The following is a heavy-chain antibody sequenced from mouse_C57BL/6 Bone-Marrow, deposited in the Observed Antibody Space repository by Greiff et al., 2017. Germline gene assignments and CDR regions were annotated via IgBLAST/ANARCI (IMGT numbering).Heavy chain of an antibody. J-gene: IGHJ3*01. D-gene: IGHD4-1*01. CDR3: ARNWDVPRAFAY. CDR1: GYTFTDYY. V-gene: IGHV1-75*01. Sequence: VQLVESGPELVKPGASVKISCKASGYTFTDYYINWVKQRPGQGLEWIGWIFPGSGSTYYNEKFKGKATLTVDKSSSTAYMLLSSLTSEDSAVYFCARNWDVPRAFAYWGQGTLVTVSA. CDR2: IFPGSGST.